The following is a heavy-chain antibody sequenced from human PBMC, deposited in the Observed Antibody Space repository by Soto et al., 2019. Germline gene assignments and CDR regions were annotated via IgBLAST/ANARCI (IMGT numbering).Heavy chain of an antibody. CDR1: GFTFTSHG. V-gene: IGHV3-23*01. CDR2: ISGNGGAT. Sequence: VQLLESGGGLVQPGGSLRLSCAASGFTFTSHGMTWVRQAPGKGLEWVASISGNGGATFYVESVRGRFIISRDNSKNALYLQLNSLRAEDTALYFCAKILEGAGTGYWGQGTLVTVSS. D-gene: IGHD6-13*01. J-gene: IGHJ4*02. CDR3: AKILEGAGTGY.